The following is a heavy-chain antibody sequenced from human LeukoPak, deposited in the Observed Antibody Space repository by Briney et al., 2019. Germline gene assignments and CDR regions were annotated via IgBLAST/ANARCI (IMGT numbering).Heavy chain of an antibody. D-gene: IGHD6-13*01. CDR1: GYTFTSYG. J-gene: IGHJ4*02. Sequence: ASVKVSCKASGYTFTSYGISWVRQATGQGLEWMGWMNPNSGNTGYAQKFQGRVTMTRNTSISTAYMELSSLRSEDTAVYYCARGSSSSSSSLDYWGQGTLVTVSS. V-gene: IGHV1-8*02. CDR3: ARGSSSSSSSLDY. CDR2: MNPNSGNT.